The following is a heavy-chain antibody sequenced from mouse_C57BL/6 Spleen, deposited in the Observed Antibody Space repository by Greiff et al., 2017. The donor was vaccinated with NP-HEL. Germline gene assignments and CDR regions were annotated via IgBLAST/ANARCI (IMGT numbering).Heavy chain of an antibody. CDR3: AREGDGYYGFAY. Sequence: QVQLKQPGAELVKPGASVKLSCKASGYTFTSYWMHWVKQRPGQGLEWIGMIHPNSGSTNYNEKFKSKATLTVDKSSSTAYMQLSSLTSEDSAVYYCAREGDGYYGFAYWGQGTLVTVSA. J-gene: IGHJ3*01. CDR1: GYTFTSYW. D-gene: IGHD2-3*01. CDR2: IHPNSGST. V-gene: IGHV1-64*01.